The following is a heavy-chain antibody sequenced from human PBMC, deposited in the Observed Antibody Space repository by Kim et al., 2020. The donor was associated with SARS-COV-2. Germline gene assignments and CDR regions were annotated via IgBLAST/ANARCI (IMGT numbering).Heavy chain of an antibody. CDR2: ISWNSGSI. V-gene: IGHV3-9*01. CDR3: AKDIGGFGEYPFDP. J-gene: IGHJ5*02. Sequence: GGSLRLSCAASGFTFDDYAMHWVRQAPGKGLEWVSGISWNSGSIGYADSVKGRFTISRDNAKNSLYLQMNSLRAEDTALYYCAKDIGGFGEYPFDPWGQGTLVTVSS. CDR1: GFTFDDYA. D-gene: IGHD3-10*01.